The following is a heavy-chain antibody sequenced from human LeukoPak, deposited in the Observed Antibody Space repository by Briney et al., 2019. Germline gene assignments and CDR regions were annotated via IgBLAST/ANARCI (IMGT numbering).Heavy chain of an antibody. J-gene: IGHJ5*02. D-gene: IGHD6-6*01. Sequence: SVKVSCKASGGTFSSYIISWVRQAPGQGLEWMGRIIPILGIANYAQKFQGRVTITADKSTSTAYMELSSLRSEDTAVYYCARGTSSSSGDWFDPWGQGTLVTVSS. V-gene: IGHV1-69*02. CDR1: GGTFSSYI. CDR3: ARGTSSSSGDWFDP. CDR2: IIPILGIA.